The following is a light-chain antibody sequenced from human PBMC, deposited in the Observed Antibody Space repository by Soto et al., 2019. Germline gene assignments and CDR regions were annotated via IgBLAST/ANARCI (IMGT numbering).Light chain of an antibody. J-gene: IGKJ1*01. Sequence: EIGLTQSPGTLSLCPGERATLSCRASQSVSSYLAWYQQKPGQAPRLLIYGASNRATGIPDRFSGSGSGTDFTLTISRLEPEDFAVYYCQQYGSSGTFGQGTKVDI. V-gene: IGKV3-20*01. CDR1: QSVSSY. CDR3: QQYGSSGT. CDR2: GAS.